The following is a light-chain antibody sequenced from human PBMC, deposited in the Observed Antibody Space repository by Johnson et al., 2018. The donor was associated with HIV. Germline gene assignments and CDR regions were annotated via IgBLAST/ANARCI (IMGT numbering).Light chain of an antibody. V-gene: IGLV1-51*02. CDR1: SSNIGENF. J-gene: IGLJ1*01. CDR2: ENN. Sequence: QSVLTQAPSVSAAPGQKVTFSCSGSSSNIGENFVSWYQHLPGTAPKLLIYENNKRPSGIPDRFSGSKSGTSATLGITGLQTGDEADYYCGTWDSGLTAGVFGTGTKVTVL. CDR3: GTWDSGLTAGV.